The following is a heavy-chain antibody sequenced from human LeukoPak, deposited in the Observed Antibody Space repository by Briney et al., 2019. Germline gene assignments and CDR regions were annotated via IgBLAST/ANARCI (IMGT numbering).Heavy chain of an antibody. J-gene: IGHJ4*02. V-gene: IGHV3-33*01. D-gene: IGHD3-22*01. CDR3: ARAPLLYYYDSSGYLDY. CDR2: IWYDGSNK. Sequence: GRSLRLSCAASGFTFSSYGMHWVRQAPGKGLEWVAVIWYDGSNKYYAHSVKGRFTISRDNSKNTLYLQMNSLRAEDTAVYYCARAPLLYYYDSSGYLDYWGQGTLVTVSS. CDR1: GFTFSSYG.